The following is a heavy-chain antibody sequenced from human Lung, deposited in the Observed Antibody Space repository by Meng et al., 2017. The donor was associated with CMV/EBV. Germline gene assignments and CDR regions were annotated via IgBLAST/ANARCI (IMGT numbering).Heavy chain of an antibody. CDR3: ARDPSNTSGRYAYFDY. CDR1: GYTFTRHG. CDR2: ISCYNGDT. V-gene: IGHV1-18*01. J-gene: IGHJ4*02. D-gene: IGHD6-19*01. Sequence: QLQLVQSGAEVKKSGASVRVSCKAFGYTFTRHGISWIRQAPGQGLEWMGWISCYNGDTNYAQKLQGRVTMTTDTSTNTAYMDLRGLRSDDTAVYYCARDPSNTSGRYAYFDYWGQGTLVTVSS.